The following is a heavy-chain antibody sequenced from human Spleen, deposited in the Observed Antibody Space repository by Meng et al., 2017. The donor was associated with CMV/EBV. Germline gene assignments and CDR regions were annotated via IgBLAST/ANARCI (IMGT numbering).Heavy chain of an antibody. CDR1: GYSFTSYW. V-gene: IGHV5-51*01. D-gene: IGHD5-12*01. J-gene: IGHJ4*02. Sequence: GGSLRLSCKGSGYSFTSYWIGWVRQMPGKGLEWMGIIHPGDSDTRYSPSFQGQVTISVDKSISTAYVQWSSLKASDTAMYYCARQPLSGYDFDYWGQGTLVTVSS. CDR3: ARQPLSGYDFDY. CDR2: IHPGDSDT.